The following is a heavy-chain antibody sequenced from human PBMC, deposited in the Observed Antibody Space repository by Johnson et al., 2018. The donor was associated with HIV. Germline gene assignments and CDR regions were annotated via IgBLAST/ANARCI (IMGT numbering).Heavy chain of an antibody. J-gene: IGHJ3*02. CDR1: GFTFRSYD. CDR3: ARGERFGGTQEAFDI. CDR2: IGPAADT. Sequence: VQLVESGGGLVQPGGSLRLSCEASGFTFRSYDIHWVRQATGKGLESVSPIGPAADTYYPGSVKGRFTVSRENAKNSLYLQMNSLRAGDTAVFYCARGERFGGTQEAFDIWGQGTMVTVSS. V-gene: IGHV3-13*01. D-gene: IGHD1-26*01.